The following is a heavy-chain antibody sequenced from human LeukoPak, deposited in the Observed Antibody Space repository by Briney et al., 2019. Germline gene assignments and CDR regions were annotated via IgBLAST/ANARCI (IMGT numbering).Heavy chain of an antibody. CDR3: ARAPGIVATINY. CDR2: IKQDGGDK. Sequence: GGSLRLSCAASGFSFSNHWMSWARQAPGKGLEWVANIKQDGGDKYYVDSVKGRFTISRDNAKNSLYLQMNSLRAEDTAVYYCARAPGIVATINYWGQGTLVTVSS. V-gene: IGHV3-7*05. CDR1: GFSFSNHW. J-gene: IGHJ4*02. D-gene: IGHD5-12*01.